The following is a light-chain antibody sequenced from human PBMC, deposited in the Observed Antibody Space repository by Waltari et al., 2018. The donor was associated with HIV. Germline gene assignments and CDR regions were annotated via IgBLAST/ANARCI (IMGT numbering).Light chain of an antibody. CDR3: VSYTEKDTFLL. V-gene: IGLV2-8*01. Sequence: QSALTQPPSASGSPGQSVAIACTGSSNDIGTYNFVSWYQHHPAKAPKLLIDDVTRPPPGIPDRFSGTKSGYTASLTVSDLQVEDEADYYCVSYTEKDTFLLFGGGTKLAV. CDR2: DVT. J-gene: IGLJ2*01. CDR1: SNDIGTYNF.